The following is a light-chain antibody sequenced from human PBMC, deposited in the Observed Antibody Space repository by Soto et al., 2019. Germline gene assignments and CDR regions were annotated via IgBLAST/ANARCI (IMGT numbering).Light chain of an antibody. CDR3: QTWDTGIGV. V-gene: IGLV4-69*01. CDR2: VNSDGSH. CDR1: SGHSNYA. Sequence: QAVVTQSPSASASLGASVKLTCTLSSGHSNYAITWHQQQPEKGPRYLMKVNSDGSHSKGDGIPDRFSGSSSGAERHLTISSLQSEDEAEYYCQTWDTGIGVFGGGTKLTVL. J-gene: IGLJ3*02.